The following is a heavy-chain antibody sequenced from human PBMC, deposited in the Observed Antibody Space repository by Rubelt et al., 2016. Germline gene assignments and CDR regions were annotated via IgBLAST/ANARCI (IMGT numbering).Heavy chain of an antibody. V-gene: IGHV1-69*06. Sequence: SSYAISWVRQAPGQGLEWMGGIIPIFGTANYAQKFQGRVTITADKSTSTDYMELSSLRSEDTAVYYCARDRDIVGVPAAMGGVYYYGMDVWGQGTTVTVSS. CDR3: ARDRDIVGVPAAMGGVYYYGMDV. D-gene: IGHD2-2*01. CDR2: IIPIFGTA. CDR1: SSYA. J-gene: IGHJ6*02.